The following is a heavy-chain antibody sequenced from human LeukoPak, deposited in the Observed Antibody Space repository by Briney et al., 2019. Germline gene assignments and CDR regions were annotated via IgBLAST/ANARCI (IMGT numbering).Heavy chain of an antibody. CDR1: GFTFSSYA. Sequence: SGGSLRLSCAASGFTFSSYAMHWVRQAPGKGLEWVAVIWYDGTNKYYADSVKGRFTISRDNSKNTLYLQMDSLRAEDTAVYYCARTQGRFYGSGSYEGFDYWGQGTLVTVSS. D-gene: IGHD3-10*01. CDR3: ARTQGRFYGSGSYEGFDY. CDR2: IWYDGTNK. J-gene: IGHJ4*02. V-gene: IGHV3-33*01.